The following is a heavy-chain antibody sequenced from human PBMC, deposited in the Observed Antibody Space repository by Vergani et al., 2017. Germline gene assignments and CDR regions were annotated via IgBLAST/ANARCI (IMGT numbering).Heavy chain of an antibody. J-gene: IGHJ6*03. CDR3: ARRRRAAGMDDFYYYYYMDV. CDR1: GFTFSDYY. CDR2: ISSSGSTI. D-gene: IGHD2-15*01. Sequence: QVQLVESGGGLVKPGGSLRLSCAASGFTFSDYYMSWIRQAPGKGLEWVSYISSSGSTIYSADSVKGRFTISRDNAKNSLYLQMNSLRAEDTAVDYCARRRRAAGMDDFYYYYYMDVWGKGTTVTVSS. V-gene: IGHV3-11*01.